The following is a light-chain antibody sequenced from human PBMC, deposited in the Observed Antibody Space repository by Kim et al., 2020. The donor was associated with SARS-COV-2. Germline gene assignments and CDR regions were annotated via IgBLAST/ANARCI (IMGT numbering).Light chain of an antibody. CDR1: RSDIGSNY. J-gene: IGLJ2*01. CDR2: RNN. CDR3: AAWDDSLSGG. Sequence: ELTQPPSASGTPGQTVTISCSGSRSDIGSNYVYWYQQLPGTAPKLLMYRNNQRPSGVPDRFSGSKSGTSASPAISGLRSEDEADYYCAAWDDSLSGGFGGGTQLTVL. V-gene: IGLV1-47*01.